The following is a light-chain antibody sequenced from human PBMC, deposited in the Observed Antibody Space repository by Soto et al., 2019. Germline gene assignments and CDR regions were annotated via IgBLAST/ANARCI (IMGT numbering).Light chain of an antibody. CDR3: QVWDNNGGHNYV. J-gene: IGLJ1*01. CDR2: DGS. Sequence: SYELTQSPSVSVAPGQTARIACGGNNIGIYSVHRYQQRPGQAPVLVVYDGSDRPSGIPERFSGSNSGNTATLTIGRIEAADEADYYCQVWDNNGGHNYVFGPGTKVTVL. CDR1: NIGIYS. V-gene: IGLV3-21*02.